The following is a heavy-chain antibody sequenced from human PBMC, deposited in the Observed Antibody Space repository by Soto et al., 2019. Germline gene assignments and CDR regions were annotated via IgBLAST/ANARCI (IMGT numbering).Heavy chain of an antibody. Sequence: ASVKVSCKASGYTFTGYYMHWVRQAPGQGLEWMGWINPNSGGTNYAQKFQGRVTMTRDTSISTAYMELSRLRSDDTAVYYCASSVNLFSSSWYFPPYYYYGMDVWGQGTTVTVSS. CDR2: INPNSGGT. D-gene: IGHD6-13*01. J-gene: IGHJ6*02. CDR3: ASSVNLFSSSWYFPPYYYYGMDV. CDR1: GYTFTGYY. V-gene: IGHV1-2*02.